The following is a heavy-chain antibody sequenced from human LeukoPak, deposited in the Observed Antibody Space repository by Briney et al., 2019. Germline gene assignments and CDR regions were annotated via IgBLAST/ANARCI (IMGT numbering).Heavy chain of an antibody. D-gene: IGHD4/OR15-4a*01. CDR3: ARSYRYGVNSRCYIDY. J-gene: IGHJ4*02. Sequence: SGTLSLTCAVYVASFSGYSWSSIRQPPGKGLEWIGEINHSGGTKYNASPTSRVTISVETSKKQFSRKLSSGTGAETAVYYCARSYRYGVNSRCYIDYWGEGTPVSVSS. V-gene: IGHV4-34*01. CDR2: INHSGGT. CDR1: VASFSGYS.